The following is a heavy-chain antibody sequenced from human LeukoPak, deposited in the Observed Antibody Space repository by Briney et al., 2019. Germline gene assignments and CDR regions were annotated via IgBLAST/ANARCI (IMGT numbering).Heavy chain of an antibody. V-gene: IGHV4-30-4*01. CDR2: IYYSGST. CDR1: GGSISSGDYY. CDR3: ARGEIVVVAADYRYYYYGMDV. Sequence: PSETLSLTCTVSGGSISSGDYYWSWIRQPPGKGLEWIGYIYYSGSTYYNPSLKSRVTISVDTSKNQFSLKLSSVTAADTAVYYRARGEIVVVAADYRYYYYGMDVWGQGTTVTVSS. D-gene: IGHD2-15*01. J-gene: IGHJ6*02.